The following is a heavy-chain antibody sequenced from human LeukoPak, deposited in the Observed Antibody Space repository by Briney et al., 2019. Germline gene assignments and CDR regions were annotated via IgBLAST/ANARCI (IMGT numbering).Heavy chain of an antibody. CDR3: ARDPSAAGSAVYYYYYMDV. J-gene: IGHJ6*03. D-gene: IGHD6-13*01. CDR2: ISSSSSYI. V-gene: IGHV3-21*01. CDR1: GFTFSSYS. Sequence: GGSLRLSCAASGFTFSSYSMNWVRQAPGKGLEWVSSISSSSSYIYYADSVKGRFTISRDNAKNSLYLQMNSLRGEDTAVYYCARDPSAAGSAVYYYYYMDVWGKGTTVTISS.